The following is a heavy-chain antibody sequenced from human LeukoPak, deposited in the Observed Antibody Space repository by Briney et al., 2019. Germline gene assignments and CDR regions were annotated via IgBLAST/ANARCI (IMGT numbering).Heavy chain of an antibody. V-gene: IGHV1-69*13. CDR3: ARVGAGPILGVVTKDNPFDY. CDR1: GGTFSSYA. D-gene: IGHD3-3*01. Sequence: ASVKVSCKASGGTFSSYAISWVRQAPGQGLEWMGGIIPIFGTANYARKFQGRVTITADESASTAYMELSSLRSEDTAVYYCARVGAGPILGVVTKDNPFDYWGQGTLVTVSS. J-gene: IGHJ4*02. CDR2: IIPIFGTA.